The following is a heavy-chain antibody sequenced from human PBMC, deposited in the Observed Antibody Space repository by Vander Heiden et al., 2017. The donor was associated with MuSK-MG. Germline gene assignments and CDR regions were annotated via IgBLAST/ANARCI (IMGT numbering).Heavy chain of an antibody. V-gene: IGHV3-13*01. J-gene: IGHJ6*03. CDR2: IGAAGDT. CDR3: ARGLSGYYYMDV. D-gene: IGHD1-26*01. Sequence: EVQLVVSGGGLVQPGGSLRLSCPASGFTFSIYDIHWARPATGKVLEWVSAIGAAGDTYDPGSVKGRFTISREKAKNSLYLQMNSLRAEDTAVYYCARGLSGYYYMDVWGKGTTVTVSS. CDR1: GFTFSIYD.